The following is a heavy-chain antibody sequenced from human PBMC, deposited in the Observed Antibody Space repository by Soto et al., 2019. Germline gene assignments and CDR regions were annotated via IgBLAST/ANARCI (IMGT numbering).Heavy chain of an antibody. CDR3: ARRLYYDSSGFEGGGMDV. D-gene: IGHD3-22*01. CDR2: IYYSGST. J-gene: IGHJ6*01. CDR1: GGSISSSSYY. V-gene: IGHV4-39*01. Sequence: QLQLQESGPGLVKPSETLSLTCTVSGGSISSSSYYWGWIRQPPGKGLEWIGSIYYSGSTYYNPSLKSRVTISVDTSKNQFSLKRSSVTAADTAVYYCARRLYYDSSGFEGGGMDVW.